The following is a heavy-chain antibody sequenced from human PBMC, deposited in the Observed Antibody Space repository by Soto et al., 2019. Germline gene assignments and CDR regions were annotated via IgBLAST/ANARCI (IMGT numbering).Heavy chain of an antibody. Sequence: QVQLVQSGAEVKKPGSSVKVSCKASGGTFSSYTISWVRQAPGQGLEWMGRIIPILGIANYAQKFQGRVTITAYKSTRTAYMELISLRSEDTAVYYCARDDFHEGYDFWSGYYSYFDYWGQGTLVTVSS. CDR2: IIPILGIA. D-gene: IGHD3-3*01. J-gene: IGHJ4*02. V-gene: IGHV1-69*08. CDR3: ARDDFHEGYDFWSGYYSYFDY. CDR1: GGTFSSYT.